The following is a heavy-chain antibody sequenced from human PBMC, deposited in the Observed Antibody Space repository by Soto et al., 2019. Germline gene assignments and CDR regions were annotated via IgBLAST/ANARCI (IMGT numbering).Heavy chain of an antibody. V-gene: IGHV3-43*01. J-gene: IGHJ5*01. D-gene: IGHD7-27*01. CDR3: AKDGAQKDGDGNWLDS. CDR1: GFTFEDYT. CDR2: ISWDGSST. Sequence: EVQLVESGGDVVQPGGSLRLSCAASGFTFEDYTIQWVRQAPGKGLEWVSLISWDGSSTYYAASVKGRFTISRDYSKNSLYLQMNSLRTEDTALYYCAKDGAQKDGDGNWLDSWCQGTMVTVSS.